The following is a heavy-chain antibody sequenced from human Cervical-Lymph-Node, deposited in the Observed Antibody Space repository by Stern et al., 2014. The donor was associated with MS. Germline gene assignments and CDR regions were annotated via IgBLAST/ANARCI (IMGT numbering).Heavy chain of an antibody. CDR2: ISPYNGNS. CDR1: GYTFLRYG. D-gene: IGHD2-2*01. V-gene: IGHV1-18*01. CDR3: VRDVPAATIHPEDYYGLDV. J-gene: IGHJ6*02. Sequence: QLVQSGGVVKKPGASVKVSCKASGYTFLRYGISWVRQAPGQGLEWMGWISPYNGNSNYAQKVRDRVTMTTDTSTSTAYMELRSLVSDDTAIYFCVRDVPAATIHPEDYYGLDVWGQGTTVIVSS.